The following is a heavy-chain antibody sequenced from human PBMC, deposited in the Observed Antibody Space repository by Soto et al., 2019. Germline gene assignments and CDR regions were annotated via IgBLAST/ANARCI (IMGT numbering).Heavy chain of an antibody. J-gene: IGHJ3*02. CDR2: VYYSGST. CDR3: ARGYYDSSGQSNTFDI. D-gene: IGHD3-22*01. V-gene: IGHV4-59*01. CDR1: GASISSSY. Sequence: SETLSLTCTVSGASISSSYWSWIRQSPGKGLEWIGYVYYSGSTNYNPSLKSRVTISVDTSKNQFSLKLSSVTAADTAVYYCARGYYDSSGQSNTFDIWGQRTMVTVS.